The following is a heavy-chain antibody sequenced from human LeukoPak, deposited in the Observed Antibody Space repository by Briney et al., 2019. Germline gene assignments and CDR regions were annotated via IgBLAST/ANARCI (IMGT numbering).Heavy chain of an antibody. V-gene: IGHV3-9*01. Sequence: GGCLRVSCAASGFTFDVDAMRWGWEGLGGGREWGSGISWDSGSIGYADSVKGRFPISRDNAKNSLYLQMNSLRAEDTALYYCAKDIIPTPKYYYYYYGMDVWGQGTTVTVSS. J-gene: IGHJ6*02. CDR3: AKDIIPTPKYYYYYYGMDV. CDR2: ISWDSGSI. CDR1: GFTFDVDA.